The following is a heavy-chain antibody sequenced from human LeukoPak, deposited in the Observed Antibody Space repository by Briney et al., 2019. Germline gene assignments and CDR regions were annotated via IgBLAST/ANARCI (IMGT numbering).Heavy chain of an antibody. Sequence: GGSLRLSCVTSGFTVSNHAMHWVRQGPGKGLEWVAVISDDGTSKFYADSVKGRFTIFRDNSKNTLFLQINSLRPEDTAMYYCARVDDLDAFDIWGQGTLVTVSS. D-gene: IGHD2-2*03. J-gene: IGHJ3*02. CDR2: ISDDGTSK. CDR1: GFTVSNHA. CDR3: ARVDDLDAFDI. V-gene: IGHV3-30*04.